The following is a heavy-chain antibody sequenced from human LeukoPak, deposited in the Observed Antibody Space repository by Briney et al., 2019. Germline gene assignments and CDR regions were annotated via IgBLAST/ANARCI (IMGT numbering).Heavy chain of an antibody. Sequence: GASVKVSCKASGYTFTSYAISWVRQAPGQGLEWMGWISAYNGNTIYAQKFQGRVTMTTDTSTSTAYMELRSLRSGDTAVYYCARVWSSSWTYYYYYYMDVWGKGTTVTVSS. CDR2: ISAYNGNT. D-gene: IGHD6-13*01. V-gene: IGHV1-18*01. J-gene: IGHJ6*03. CDR1: GYTFTSYA. CDR3: ARVWSSSWTYYYYYYMDV.